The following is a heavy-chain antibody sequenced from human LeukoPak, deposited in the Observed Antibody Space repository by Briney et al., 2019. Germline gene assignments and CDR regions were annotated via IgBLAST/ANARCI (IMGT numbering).Heavy chain of an antibody. CDR1: GFTFSSYS. Sequence: PGGSLRLSCAASGFTFSSYSMNWVRQAPGKGLEWVSSISSSGSNIYYADSVKGRFTISRDNAKNALYVQMNSLRAEDTAVYYCAELGITMIGGVWGKGTTVTISS. D-gene: IGHD3-10*02. CDR3: AELGITMIGGV. CDR2: ISSSGSNI. V-gene: IGHV3-21*01. J-gene: IGHJ6*04.